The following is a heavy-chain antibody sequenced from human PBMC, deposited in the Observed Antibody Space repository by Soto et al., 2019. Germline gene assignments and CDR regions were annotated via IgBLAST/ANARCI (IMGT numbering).Heavy chain of an antibody. J-gene: IGHJ3*02. CDR2: ISSSSSYI. Sequence: EVQLVESGGGLVKPGGSLRLSCAASGFTFSSYSMNWVRQAPGKGLEWVSSISSSSSYIYYADSVKGRFTISRDNAKNSLYLQMNSLRAEDTAVYYCARDRSSSWFNAFDIWGQGTMVTVSS. D-gene: IGHD6-13*01. CDR3: ARDRSSSWFNAFDI. V-gene: IGHV3-21*01. CDR1: GFTFSSYS.